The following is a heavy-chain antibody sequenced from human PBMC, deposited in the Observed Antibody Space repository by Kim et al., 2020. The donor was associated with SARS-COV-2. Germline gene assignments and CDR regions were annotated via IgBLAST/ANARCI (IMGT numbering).Heavy chain of an antibody. CDR2: TI. Sequence: TIYYADPVKGRFTISRDTATNSLDRQMNSLRAEDTAVYYCARGRSYEPFDYWGQGTLVTVSS. D-gene: IGHD3-16*01. V-gene: IGHV3-11*04. CDR3: ARGRSYEPFDY. J-gene: IGHJ4*02.